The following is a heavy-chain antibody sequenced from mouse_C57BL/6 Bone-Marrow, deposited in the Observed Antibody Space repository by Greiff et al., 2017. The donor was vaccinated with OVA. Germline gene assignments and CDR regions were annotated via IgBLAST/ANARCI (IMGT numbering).Heavy chain of an antibody. CDR3: ASLLRFFDY. D-gene: IGHD3-2*02. J-gene: IGHJ2*01. CDR1: GYAFSSSW. V-gene: IGHV1-82*01. Sequence: VQGVESGPELVKPGASVKISCKASGYAFSSSWMNWVKQRPGKGLEWIGRIYPGDGDTNYNGKFKGKATLTADKSSSTAYMQLSSLTSEDSAVYFCASLLRFFDYWGQGTTLTVSS. CDR2: IYPGDGDT.